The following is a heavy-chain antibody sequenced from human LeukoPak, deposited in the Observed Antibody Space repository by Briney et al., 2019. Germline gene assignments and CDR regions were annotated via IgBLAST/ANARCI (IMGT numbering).Heavy chain of an antibody. Sequence: GGSLRLSCAASGFTFSSYAMHWVRQAPGKGLEWVAVISYDGSKKYYADSVKGRFTISRDNSKNTLYLQMNSLRAEDTAVYYCARGGWNYVFNYWGQGTLVTVSS. CDR2: ISYDGSKK. CDR1: GFTFSSYA. CDR3: ARGGWNYVFNY. D-gene: IGHD1-7*01. V-gene: IGHV3-30-3*01. J-gene: IGHJ4*02.